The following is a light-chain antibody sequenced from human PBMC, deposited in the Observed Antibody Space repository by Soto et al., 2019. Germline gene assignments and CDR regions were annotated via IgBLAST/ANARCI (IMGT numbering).Light chain of an antibody. CDR3: SSFAGSNNYIV. J-gene: IGLJ2*01. CDR2: EVT. Sequence: QSALAQPPSASGSPGQSVTISCTGPRSDIGGDNYVSWYHQQPGKAPKLIIYEVTERPSGVPGRFSGSKSGDTASLTVTGLQAEDEGEYYCSSFAGSNNYIVFGGGTQLTVL. CDR1: RSDIGGDNY. V-gene: IGLV2-8*01.